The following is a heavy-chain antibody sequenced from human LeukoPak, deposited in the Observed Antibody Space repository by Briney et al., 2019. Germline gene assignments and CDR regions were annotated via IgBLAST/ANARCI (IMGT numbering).Heavy chain of an antibody. CDR2: IKQDGSEK. CDR1: GFTFSSYW. Sequence: PGRSLRLSCAASGFTFSSYWMSWVRQAPGKGLEWVANIKQDGSEKYYVDSVKGRFTISRDNAKNSLYLQMNSLRAEDTAVYYCAKDGGITIFGVADYWGQGTLVTVSS. V-gene: IGHV3-7*01. CDR3: AKDGGITIFGVADY. J-gene: IGHJ4*02. D-gene: IGHD3-3*01.